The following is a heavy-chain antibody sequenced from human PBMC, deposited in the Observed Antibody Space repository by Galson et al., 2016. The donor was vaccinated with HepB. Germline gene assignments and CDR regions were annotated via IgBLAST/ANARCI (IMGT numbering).Heavy chain of an antibody. J-gene: IGHJ4*02. CDR1: GFTFRSYV. Sequence: SLRLSCAASGFTFRSYVTHWVRHPPGKGLEWVAVTSSDERVKFYADSVRGRFTISRDNSKNTLYLQMDRLTTEDTAVYYSARDPIAGAPDYFDYWGQGTLVTVSS. V-gene: IGHV3-30*04. CDR2: TSSDERVK. CDR3: ARDPIAGAPDYFDY. D-gene: IGHD1-26*01.